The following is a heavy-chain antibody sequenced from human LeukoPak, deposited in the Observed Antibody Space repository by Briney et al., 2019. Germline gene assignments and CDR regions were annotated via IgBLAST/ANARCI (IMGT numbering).Heavy chain of an antibody. Sequence: SETLSLTCTVSGGSISSSSYYWGWIRQPPGKGLEWIGSIYYSGSTYYNPSLKSRVTISVDTSKNQFSLQLNSVTAADTAVYYCARDQEGGYEYYFDYWGQGTLVTVSS. J-gene: IGHJ4*02. CDR3: ARDQEGGYEYYFDY. CDR2: IYYSGST. CDR1: GGSISSSSYY. D-gene: IGHD3-22*01. V-gene: IGHV4-39*02.